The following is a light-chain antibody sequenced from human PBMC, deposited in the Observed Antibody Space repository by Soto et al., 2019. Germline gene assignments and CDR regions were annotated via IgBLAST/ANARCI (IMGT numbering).Light chain of an antibody. J-gene: IGKJ4*01. CDR1: QSVSTY. V-gene: IGKV3-11*01. CDR3: QQRSNWPLT. CDR2: DAS. Sequence: EIVLTQSPATLSLSPGERATLSCRASQSVSTYLAWYQHKPGQAPRLLIYDASNRATGFPARFSGSGSGTDFTLTISSLESEDFAVYYCQQRSNWPLTFGGGTKVEIK.